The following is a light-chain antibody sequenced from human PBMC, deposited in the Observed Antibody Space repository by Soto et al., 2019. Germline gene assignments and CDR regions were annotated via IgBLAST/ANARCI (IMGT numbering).Light chain of an antibody. V-gene: IGLV2-14*01. CDR2: ASS. CDR3: SSYKSGSTLYV. J-gene: IGLJ1*01. CDR1: SSDGGSYNY. Sequence: QSVLTQPASVSGSPGQSITISCTGTSSDGGSYNYVSWYQQHPGKAPRLMIYASSNRPSGVSHRFSGSRSGNTASLTISGLQAEDEDDYLCSSYKSGSTLYVFGSGTKV.